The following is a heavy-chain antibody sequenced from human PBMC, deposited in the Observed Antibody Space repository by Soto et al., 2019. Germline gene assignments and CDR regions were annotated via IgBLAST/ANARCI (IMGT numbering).Heavy chain of an antibody. D-gene: IGHD3-10*01. V-gene: IGHV5-51*07. CDR1: GNKFVTHR. J-gene: IGHJ5*02. CDR3: ATRDLLSPESDP. CDR2: IYPGDSRT. Sequence: GESLKISYKASGNKFVTHRIGWVHQMPGKGLDWMAVIYPGDSRTRYNPAVQGQVIISADKSISTAYLQWASLKASDSSTYDCATRDLLSPESDPLGPGTLVTVSS.